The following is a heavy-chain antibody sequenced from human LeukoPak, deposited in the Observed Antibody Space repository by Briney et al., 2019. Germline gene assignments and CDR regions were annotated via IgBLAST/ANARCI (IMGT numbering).Heavy chain of an antibody. D-gene: IGHD3-9*01. V-gene: IGHV1-2*02. CDR3: ARDSSRRPQIYDIATSFSTVS. CDR2: INPKIGGT. J-gene: IGHJ5*02. Sequence: ASVKVSCKASGYTFTDYYIHWVRQAPGQGLEWMGYINPKIGGTNYAQRFQGRVSMTRDTSITTAYMELRRVTSDDTAVYYCARDSSRRPQIYDIATSFSTVSWGQGTLVTVSS. CDR1: GYTFTDYY.